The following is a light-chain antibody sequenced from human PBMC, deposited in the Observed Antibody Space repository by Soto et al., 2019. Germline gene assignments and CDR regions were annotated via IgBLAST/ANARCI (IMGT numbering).Light chain of an antibody. J-gene: IGKJ4*01. CDR1: QRVSNN. CDR2: GAS. Sequence: ILLTQSPGTLSLSPGKRSTLSCRATQRVSNNYLAWYQQKPGQAPRLLIYGASTRATGIPARFSGSGSGTEFTLTISSLQSEDFAVYYCQQYYNWPLTFGGGTKVDIK. CDR3: QQYYNWPLT. V-gene: IGKV3D-15*01.